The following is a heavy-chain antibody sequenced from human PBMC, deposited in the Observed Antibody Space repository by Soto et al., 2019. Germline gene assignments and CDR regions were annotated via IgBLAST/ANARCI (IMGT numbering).Heavy chain of an antibody. Sequence: SETLSLTCTVSGSSISSGDYYWSWIRQHPGKGLEWIGYIHNSGTTYYIPPLKSRVTISVDTSKNQLSLKLTSVTAADTAVYYCARGVTFGGVIAPRFDPWGQGALVTVS. V-gene: IGHV4-31*03. CDR3: ARGVTFGGVIAPRFDP. CDR2: IHNSGTT. CDR1: GSSISSGDYY. J-gene: IGHJ5*02. D-gene: IGHD3-16*02.